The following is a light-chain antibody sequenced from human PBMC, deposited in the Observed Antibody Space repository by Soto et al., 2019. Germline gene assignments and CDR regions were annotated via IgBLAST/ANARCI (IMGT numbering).Light chain of an antibody. V-gene: IGLV1-47*01. Sequence: QSVLTQSPSASGTPGQRVTSSCSGSRSNIGRNFAYWYQHVPGTAPRLLIQRNNERPSGFPDRFSGSKSGTSVSLAISGLRSDDEATYYCAACDDTLDAQVFGGGPQLTV. J-gene: IGLJ3*02. CDR2: RNN. CDR3: AACDDTLDAQV. CDR1: RSNIGRNF.